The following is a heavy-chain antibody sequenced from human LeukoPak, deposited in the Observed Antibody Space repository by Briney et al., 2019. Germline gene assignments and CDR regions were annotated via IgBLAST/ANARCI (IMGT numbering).Heavy chain of an antibody. CDR2: ISYVGSNK. CDR1: GFTFSSYG. CDR3: AKDQAGAFDY. V-gene: IGHV3-30*18. D-gene: IGHD6-13*01. Sequence: GGSLRLSCAASGFTFSSYGMHWVRQAPGKGLEWVAVISYVGSNKYYADSVKGRFTISRDNSKNTLYLQMNSLRAEDTAVYYCAKDQAGAFDYWGQGTLVTVSS. J-gene: IGHJ4*02.